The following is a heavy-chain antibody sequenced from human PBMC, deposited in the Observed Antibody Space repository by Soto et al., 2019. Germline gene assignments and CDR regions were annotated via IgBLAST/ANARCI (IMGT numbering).Heavy chain of an antibody. CDR2: ISVYNGNT. Sequence: QVQLVQSGAEVKKPGASVKVSCKASGYTFTSYGISWVRQAPGQGLEWMGWISVYNGNTNYAQKLQGRVTMTTDTATSTAYMELRSLRSDDTAVYYCAGGRPYSGSHKRADWFDPWGQGTLVTVSS. D-gene: IGHD1-26*01. J-gene: IGHJ5*02. CDR3: AGGRPYSGSHKRADWFDP. CDR1: GYTFTSYG. V-gene: IGHV1-18*01.